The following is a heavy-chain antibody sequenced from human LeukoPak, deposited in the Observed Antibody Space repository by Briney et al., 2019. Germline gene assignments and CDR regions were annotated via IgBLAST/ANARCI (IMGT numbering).Heavy chain of an antibody. Sequence: GESLKISCQASGYQFTNYWIGWVRQMSGKGLEWMGIINPDDSETTYSPSFQGQVTISVDKSVSTAYLQWTSLKASDTAMYYCARLVVPAAISYWGQGTLVNVFS. CDR2: INPDDSET. V-gene: IGHV5-51*01. J-gene: IGHJ4*02. D-gene: IGHD2-2*01. CDR3: ARLVVPAAISY. CDR1: GYQFTNYW.